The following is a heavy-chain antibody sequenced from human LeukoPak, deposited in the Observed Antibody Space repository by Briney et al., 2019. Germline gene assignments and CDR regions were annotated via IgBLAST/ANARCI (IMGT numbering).Heavy chain of an antibody. CDR1: GYTFTSYY. D-gene: IGHD3-10*01. Sequence: ASVKVSCKASGYTFTSYYMHWVRQAPGQGLEWMGIINPSGGSTSYAQKFQGRVTMTRDTSTSTVYMEQSSLRSEDTAVYYCARGKWFGEAYYYYYYGMDVWGQGTTVTVSS. J-gene: IGHJ6*02. V-gene: IGHV1-46*01. CDR3: ARGKWFGEAYYYYYYGMDV. CDR2: INPSGGST.